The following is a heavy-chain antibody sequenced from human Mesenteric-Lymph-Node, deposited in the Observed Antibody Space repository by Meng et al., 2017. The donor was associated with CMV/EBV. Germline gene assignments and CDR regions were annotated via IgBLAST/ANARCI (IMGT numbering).Heavy chain of an antibody. CDR1: GYIFTGYY. V-gene: IGHV1-2*02. J-gene: IGHJ4*02. D-gene: IGHD4-11*01. Sequence: ASVKVSCKASGYIFTGYYMHWVRQAPGQGLEWMGWINPNNGGTNYAQKYQGRVTMTMDTSSSTAYMELSRLRSDDTAVYYCARVVYSNYYFDYWGQGTLVTVSS. CDR3: ARVVYSNYYFDY. CDR2: INPNNGGT.